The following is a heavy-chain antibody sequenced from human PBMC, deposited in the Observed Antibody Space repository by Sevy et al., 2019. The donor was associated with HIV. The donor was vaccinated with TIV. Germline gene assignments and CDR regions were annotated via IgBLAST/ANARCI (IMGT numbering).Heavy chain of an antibody. J-gene: IGHJ4*02. CDR2: IHYSGGT. D-gene: IGHD5-12*01. CDR3: ASICGHNHGPFDY. CDR1: GGSISSSETY. Sequence: SESLSLTCTVSGGSISSSETYWSWIRQPPGNGLEWIGYIHYSGGTYYNPFLKSRVAMSVDTSEKQFSLKLSLLTAADTAVYYCASICGHNHGPFDYWGQGTPVTVSS. V-gene: IGHV4-30-4*01.